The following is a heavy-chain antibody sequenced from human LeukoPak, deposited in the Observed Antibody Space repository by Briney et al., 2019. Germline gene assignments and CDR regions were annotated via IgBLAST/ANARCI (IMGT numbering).Heavy chain of an antibody. Sequence: PSETLSLTCTVSGGSISSYYWSWVRQSPGKGLEWIGYIYYSGTTNYNPSLKSRVTISLDTPKSQFSLKLTSVTAADTAVYYCARRDNSKVFDYWGQGILVTVSS. D-gene: IGHD2/OR15-2a*01. CDR2: IYYSGTT. V-gene: IGHV4-59*08. CDR3: ARRDNSKVFDY. CDR1: GGSISSYY. J-gene: IGHJ4*02.